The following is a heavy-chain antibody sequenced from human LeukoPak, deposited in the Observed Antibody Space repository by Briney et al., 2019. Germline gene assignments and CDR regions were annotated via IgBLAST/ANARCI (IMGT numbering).Heavy chain of an antibody. CDR3: ASGAVGATYYYYYGMDV. D-gene: IGHD1-26*01. V-gene: IGHV3-53*01. CDR2: IYSGGST. J-gene: IGHJ6*02. CDR1: GFTFSSNY. Sequence: GGSLRLSCAASGFTFSSNYMSWVRQAPGKGLEWVSVIYSGGSTYYADSVKGRFTISRDNSKNTLYLQMNSLRAEDTAVYYCASGAVGATYYYYYGMDVWGQGTTVTVSS.